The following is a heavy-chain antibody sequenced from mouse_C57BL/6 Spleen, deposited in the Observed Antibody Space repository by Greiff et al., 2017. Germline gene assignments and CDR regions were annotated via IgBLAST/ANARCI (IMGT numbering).Heavy chain of an antibody. CDR2: INPSSGYS. CDR1: GYTFTSYT. V-gene: IGHV1-4*01. CDR3: AREGLYGNWFAY. J-gene: IGHJ3*01. D-gene: IGHD2-1*01. Sequence: VQLQQSGAELARPGASVKMSCKASGYTFTSYTMHWVKQRPGQGLEWIGYINPSSGYSKYNQKFKDKATLTADKSSSTAYMQLSSLTSEDSAVYYCAREGLYGNWFAYWGQGTLVTVSA.